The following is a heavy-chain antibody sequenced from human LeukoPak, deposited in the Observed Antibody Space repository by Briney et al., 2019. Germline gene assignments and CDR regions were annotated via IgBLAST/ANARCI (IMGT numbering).Heavy chain of an antibody. V-gene: IGHV1-2*02. J-gene: IGHJ4*02. D-gene: IGHD6-13*01. CDR3: ARSPSWSSSWYDY. CDR2: IKPNSGGT. CDR1: GYTFTGYY. Sequence: GASVKVSCKASGYTFTGYYMHWVRQAPGQGLEWMGWIKPNSGGTNYAQKFQGRVTMTRDTSISTAYMELSRLRSDDTAVYYCARSPSWSSSWYDYWGQGTLVTVSS.